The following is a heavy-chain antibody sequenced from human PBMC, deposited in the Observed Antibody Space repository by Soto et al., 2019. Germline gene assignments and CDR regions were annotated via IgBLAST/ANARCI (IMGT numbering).Heavy chain of an antibody. D-gene: IGHD3-22*01. J-gene: IGHJ4*02. V-gene: IGHV4-39*01. CDR2: IYYSGST. Sequence: SETLSLTCTVSGGSISSSSYYWGWIRQPPGKGLEWIGSIYYSGSTYYNPSLKSRVTISVDTSKNQFSLKLSSVTAADTAVYYCARLYYYDSSGSPVGYWGQGTLVTVSS. CDR1: GGSISSSSYY. CDR3: ARLYYYDSSGSPVGY.